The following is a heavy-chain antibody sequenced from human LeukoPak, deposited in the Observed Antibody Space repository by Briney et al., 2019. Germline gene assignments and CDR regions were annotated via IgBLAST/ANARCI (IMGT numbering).Heavy chain of an antibody. D-gene: IGHD4-23*01. V-gene: IGHV4-34*01. CDR2: INHSGST. Sequence: SETLSLTCAVYGGSFSGYYWSWIRQPPGKGLEWIGEINHSGSTNYNPSLKSRVTISVDTSKNQFSLKLSSVTAADTAVYYCARGFGGNPAPDYFDYWGQGTLVTVSS. CDR1: GGSFSGYY. CDR3: ARGFGGNPAPDYFDY. J-gene: IGHJ4*02.